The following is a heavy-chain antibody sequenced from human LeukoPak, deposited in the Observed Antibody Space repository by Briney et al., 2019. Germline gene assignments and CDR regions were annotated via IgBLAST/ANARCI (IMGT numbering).Heavy chain of an antibody. V-gene: IGHV1-2*02. J-gene: IGHJ4*02. CDR1: GYTFTGYY. CDR2: INPNSGGT. Sequence: SVKVSCKASGYTFTGYYMHWVRQAPGQGLEWMGWINPNSGGTNYAQKFQGRVTMTRDTSISTAYMELSRLRSDDTAVYYCAREGLSGSYSYYFDYWGRGTLVTVSS. D-gene: IGHD1-26*01. CDR3: AREGLSGSYSYYFDY.